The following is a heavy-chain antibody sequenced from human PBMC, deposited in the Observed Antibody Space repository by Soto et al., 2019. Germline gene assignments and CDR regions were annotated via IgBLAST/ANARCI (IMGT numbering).Heavy chain of an antibody. Sequence: ASVKVSCKASGYTFTSYAMHWVRQAPGQRLEWMGWINAGTGNTKYSQKFQGRVTITRDTSASTAYMELSSLRSEDTAVDYCARADYSYLDYWGQGTLVTVS. CDR1: GYTFTSYA. CDR2: INAGTGNT. D-gene: IGHD3-16*01. V-gene: IGHV1-3*01. CDR3: ARADYSYLDY. J-gene: IGHJ4*02.